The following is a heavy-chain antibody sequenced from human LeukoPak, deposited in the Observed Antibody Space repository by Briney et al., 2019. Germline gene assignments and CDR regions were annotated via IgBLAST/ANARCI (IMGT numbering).Heavy chain of an antibody. CDR3: ARPVNYYDSSGQFDY. Sequence: GASVKVSCKASGYTFTSYYMHWVRQAPGQGLEWMGLINPSGGSTSYAQKFQGRVTMTRDTSTSTVYMELSSLRSEDTAVYYCARPVNYYDSSGQFDYWGQGTLVTVSS. CDR1: GYTFTSYY. CDR2: INPSGGST. D-gene: IGHD3-22*01. J-gene: IGHJ4*02. V-gene: IGHV1-46*01.